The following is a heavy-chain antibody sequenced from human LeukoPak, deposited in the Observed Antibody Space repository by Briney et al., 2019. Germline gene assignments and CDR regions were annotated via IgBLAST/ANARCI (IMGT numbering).Heavy chain of an antibody. CDR2: ISGSGGST. J-gene: IGHJ4*02. CDR1: GFTFSSYA. CDR3: AKGYRVVVVTIGYFDY. Sequence: GGSLRLSCAASGFTFSSYAMSWVRQAPGKGLEWVSVISGSGGSTYYADSVKGRSTIFRDNSKNTLYLQMNSPRAEDTAVYYCAKGYRVVVVTIGYFDYWGQGTLVTVSS. D-gene: IGHD3-22*01. V-gene: IGHV3-23*01.